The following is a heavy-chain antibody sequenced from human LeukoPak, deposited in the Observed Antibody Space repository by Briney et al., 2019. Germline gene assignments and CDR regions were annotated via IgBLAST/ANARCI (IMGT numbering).Heavy chain of an antibody. V-gene: IGHV4-38-2*02. D-gene: IGHD3-10*01. CDR2: IYHSGST. CDR3: AREGKITMVRGVIRYYYMDV. CDR1: GYSISSGYY. Sequence: SETLSLTCTLSGYSISSGYYWGWIRQPPGKGLEWIGSIYHSGSTYYNPSLKSRVTISVDTSKNQFSLKLSSVTAADTAVYYCAREGKITMVRGVIRYYYMDVWGKGTTVTISS. J-gene: IGHJ6*03.